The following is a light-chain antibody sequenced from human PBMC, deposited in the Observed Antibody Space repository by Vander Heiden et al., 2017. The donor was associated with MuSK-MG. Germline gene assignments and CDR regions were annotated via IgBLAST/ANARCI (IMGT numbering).Light chain of an antibody. V-gene: IGLV3-21*04. J-gene: IGLJ1*01. CDR3: QASASSSDQRV. CDR1: NIGSKS. CDR2: YDR. Sequence: SYVLTQPPSVSVAPGKTANITCGGNNIGSKSVHWYQQKPGQDPVVGSYYDRDRPSGIPERFSGSNSGNTANLTITRVEAGDEADDDGQASASSSDQRVFGTGTKLTVL.